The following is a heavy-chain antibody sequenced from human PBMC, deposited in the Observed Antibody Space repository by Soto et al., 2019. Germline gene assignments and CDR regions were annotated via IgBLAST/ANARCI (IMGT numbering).Heavy chain of an antibody. CDR2: ISAYNGNT. V-gene: IGHV1-18*01. D-gene: IGHD3-9*01. CDR1: GYTFTSYG. Sequence: GASVKVSCKASGYTFTSYGISWVRQAPGQGLEWMGWISAYNGNTNYAQKLQGRVTMTTDTSTSTAYMELRSLRSDDTAVYYCARESYYYILTGYYNNWFDPWGEGTLVTVSS. J-gene: IGHJ5*02. CDR3: ARESYYYILTGYYNNWFDP.